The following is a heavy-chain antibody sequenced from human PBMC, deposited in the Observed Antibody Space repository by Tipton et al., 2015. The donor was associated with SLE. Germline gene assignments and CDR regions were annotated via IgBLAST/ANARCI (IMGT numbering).Heavy chain of an antibody. J-gene: IGHJ4*02. CDR2: IYSGGST. Sequence: SLRLSCAASGFTFSSYAMSWVRQAPGKGLEWVSVIYSGGSTYYADSVKGRFTLKLSSVTAADTAVYYCASQNGEGYCSGGSCPGDWGQGTLVTVSS. CDR3: GSCPGD. V-gene: IGHV3-23*03. CDR1: GFTFSSYA. D-gene: IGHD2-15*01.